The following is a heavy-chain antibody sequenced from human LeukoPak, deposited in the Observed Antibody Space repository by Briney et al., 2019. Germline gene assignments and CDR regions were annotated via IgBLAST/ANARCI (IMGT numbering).Heavy chain of an antibody. CDR1: GYTFTGYY. J-gene: IGHJ4*02. CDR3: ARSRRVGDGSGWYSGY. D-gene: IGHD6-19*01. V-gene: IGHV1-2*02. CDR2: INPNSGGT. Sequence: GASVKVSCKASGYTFTGYYMHWVRQAPGQGREWMGWINPNSGGTNYAQKFQGSVTMTRDTSISTAYMELSSLRSDDTAVYYCARSRRVGDGSGWYSGYWGQGTLVTVSS.